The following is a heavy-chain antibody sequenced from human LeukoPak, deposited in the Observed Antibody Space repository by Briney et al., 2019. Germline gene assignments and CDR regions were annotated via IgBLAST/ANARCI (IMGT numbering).Heavy chain of an antibody. D-gene: IGHD5-24*01. CDR2: IYYSGST. J-gene: IGHJ5*02. V-gene: IGHV4-59*01. CDR1: GGSISSYY. CDR3: ARTSWRSHNWFDP. Sequence: KPSETLSLTCTVSGGSISSYYWSWIRQPPGKGPEWIGYIYYSGSTNYNPSLKSRVTISVDTSKNQFSLKLSSVTAADTAVYYCARTSWRSHNWFDPWGQGTLVTVSS.